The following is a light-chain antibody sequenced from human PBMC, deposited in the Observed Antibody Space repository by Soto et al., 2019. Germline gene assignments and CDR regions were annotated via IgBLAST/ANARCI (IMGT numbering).Light chain of an antibody. Sequence: EIVMTQSPAGLSASPGERATLSCRASQSVSSYLAWYQQKPGQAPRLLIFGASIRVTGIPDRFIGSGSGTDFTLTISRLEPEDFAVYYCQHYVTSLTTFGQGTKVDIK. CDR3: QHYVTSLTT. J-gene: IGKJ1*01. CDR2: GAS. V-gene: IGKV3-20*01. CDR1: QSVSSY.